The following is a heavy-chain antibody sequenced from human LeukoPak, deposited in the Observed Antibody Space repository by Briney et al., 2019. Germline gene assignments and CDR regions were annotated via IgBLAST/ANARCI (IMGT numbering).Heavy chain of an antibody. J-gene: IGHJ3*02. D-gene: IGHD4-17*01. V-gene: IGHV3-11*01. CDR2: ISSSGSTI. Sequence: LSLTCAVYGGSFSGYYWSWIRQAPGKGLEWVSYISSSGSTIYYADSVKGRFTISRDNAKNSLYLQMNSLRAEDTAVYYCARNYGAHAFDIWGQGTMVTVSS. CDR1: GGSFSGYY. CDR3: ARNYGAHAFDI.